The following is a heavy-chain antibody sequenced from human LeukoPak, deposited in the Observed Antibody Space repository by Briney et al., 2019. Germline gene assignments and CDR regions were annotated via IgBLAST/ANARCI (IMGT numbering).Heavy chain of an antibody. J-gene: IGHJ4*02. D-gene: IGHD6-19*01. CDR2: IGTAGDP. Sequence: GGSLRLSCAASGFTFSSYDMHWVRQATGKGLEWVSAIGTAGDPYYPGSVKGRFTISRENAKNSLYLQMNSLRAGNTAVYYCARAYSSGWYDYWGQGTLVTVSS. CDR1: GFTFSSYD. CDR3: ARAYSSGWYDY. V-gene: IGHV3-13*05.